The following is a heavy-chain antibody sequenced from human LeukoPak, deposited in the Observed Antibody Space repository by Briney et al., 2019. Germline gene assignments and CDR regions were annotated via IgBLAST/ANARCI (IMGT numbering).Heavy chain of an antibody. J-gene: IGHJ6*03. Sequence: SETLSLTCDVSGYSISSGYYWGWIRQPPGKGLEWIASMYHSGNTYYNPSLKTRVTISVDTAKNQFSLMLTSVTAADTAVYYCARDRYYDILDGRYYYYMDVWGKGTTVTVSS. CDR3: ARDRYYDILDGRYYYYMDV. D-gene: IGHD3-9*01. CDR2: MYHSGNT. V-gene: IGHV4-38-2*02. CDR1: GYSISSGYY.